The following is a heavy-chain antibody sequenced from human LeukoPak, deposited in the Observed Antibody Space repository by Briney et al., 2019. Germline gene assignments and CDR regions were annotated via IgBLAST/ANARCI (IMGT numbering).Heavy chain of an antibody. CDR1: GFTFSSFG. J-gene: IGHJ4*02. V-gene: IGHV3-33*01. Sequence: GGSLRLSCAASGFTFSSFGMHWVRQCPGKGLEWVAVIWYDGSKKYYADSMKGRFTISRDNSKNTLHLQMNSLRAEDTAVYYCSANFDFWGQGTLVTVSS. D-gene: IGHD6-19*01. CDR2: IWYDGSKK. CDR3: SANFDF.